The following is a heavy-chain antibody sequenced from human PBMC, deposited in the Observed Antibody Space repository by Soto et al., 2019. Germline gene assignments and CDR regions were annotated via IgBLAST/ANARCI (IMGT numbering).Heavy chain of an antibody. CDR3: ARGPTLTKRHYFDY. Sequence: GGSPRLSCAASGFTFSSYGMHWFGQAPGKGLEWVAVIWYDGSNKYYADSVKGRFTISRDNSKNTLYLQMNSLRAEDTAVYYCARGPTLTKRHYFDYWGQGTLVTVSS. CDR2: IWYDGSNK. CDR1: GFTFSSYG. V-gene: IGHV3-33*01. J-gene: IGHJ4*01.